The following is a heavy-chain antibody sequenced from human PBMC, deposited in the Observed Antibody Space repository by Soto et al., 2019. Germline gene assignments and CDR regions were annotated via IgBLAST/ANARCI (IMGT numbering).Heavy chain of an antibody. Sequence: QVQLVQSGAEVKKPGPAVTVSCKASGGTFSSYAISWVRQAPGQVLEWMGGIIPIFGTANYAQKFQGRVTITADESTSTAYMELSSLRSEDTAVYYCVRGHIRRTPLSFDPWGQGTLVTVSS. CDR3: VRGHIRRTPLSFDP. D-gene: IGHD2-21*01. CDR1: GGTFSSYA. CDR2: IIPIFGTA. V-gene: IGHV1-69*01. J-gene: IGHJ5*02.